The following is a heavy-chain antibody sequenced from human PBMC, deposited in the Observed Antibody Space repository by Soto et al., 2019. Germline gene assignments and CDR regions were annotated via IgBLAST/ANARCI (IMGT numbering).Heavy chain of an antibody. CDR3: ASLPTYYDFWSGQGNDAFDI. Sequence: GGSLRLSCAASGFTFSSYWMSWVRQAPGKGLEWVANIKQDGSEKYYVDSVKGRFTISRDNAKNSLYLQMNSLRAEDTAVYYCASLPTYYDFWSGQGNDAFDIWGQGTMVTVSS. D-gene: IGHD3-3*01. CDR2: IKQDGSEK. V-gene: IGHV3-7*01. CDR1: GFTFSSYW. J-gene: IGHJ3*02.